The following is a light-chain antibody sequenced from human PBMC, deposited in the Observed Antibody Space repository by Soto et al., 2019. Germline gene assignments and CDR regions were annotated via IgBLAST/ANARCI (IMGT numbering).Light chain of an antibody. Sequence: SVLTQPPSAYGSPGQSVTISCTGTSSDVGGYNYVSWYQQHPGKAPKLMIYEVSKRPSGVPDRFSGSKSGNTASLTVSGLQAEDEADYYCSSYAGSFYVFGTGTKVTVL. CDR2: EVS. V-gene: IGLV2-8*01. CDR1: SSDVGGYNY. J-gene: IGLJ1*01. CDR3: SSYAGSFYV.